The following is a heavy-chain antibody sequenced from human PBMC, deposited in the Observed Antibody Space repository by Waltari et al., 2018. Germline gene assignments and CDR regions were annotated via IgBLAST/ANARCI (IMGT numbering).Heavy chain of an antibody. V-gene: IGHV3-20*04. CDR1: GFSFGDYD. Sequence: DVQLVESGGSVVRPGGSLRLSCAASGFSFGDYDMSWVRQAPGKGLGWVSGINWNGGSTRYAESVKGRFTISRDNAKNSLYLQMNSLRDEDTALYYCAKDSLGIPFYYVDVWGKGTTVTVS. J-gene: IGHJ6*03. CDR2: INWNGGST. CDR3: AKDSLGIPFYYVDV.